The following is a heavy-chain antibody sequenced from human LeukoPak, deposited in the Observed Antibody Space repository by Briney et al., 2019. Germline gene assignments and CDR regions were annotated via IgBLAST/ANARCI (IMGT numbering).Heavy chain of an antibody. D-gene: IGHD6-19*01. Sequence: ASVKVSCKASGYTFTSYGISWVRQAPGQGLEWMGWISAYNGNTNYAQKLQGRVTMTTDTSTSTAYRELRSLRSDDTAVYYCARDEGVGWYNYNYWGQGTLVTVSS. J-gene: IGHJ4*02. CDR3: ARDEGVGWYNYNY. CDR2: ISAYNGNT. CDR1: GYTFTSYG. V-gene: IGHV1-18*01.